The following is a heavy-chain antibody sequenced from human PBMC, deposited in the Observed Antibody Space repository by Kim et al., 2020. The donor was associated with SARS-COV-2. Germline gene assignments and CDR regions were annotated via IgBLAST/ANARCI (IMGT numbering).Heavy chain of an antibody. D-gene: IGHD3-10*01. V-gene: IGHV3-15*01. Sequence: YAAPVKGRFTISRDDSKNTLYLQMNSLKTEDTAVYYCTTPLLLWFGGFGYWGQGTLVTVSS. J-gene: IGHJ4*02. CDR3: TTPLLLWFGGFGY.